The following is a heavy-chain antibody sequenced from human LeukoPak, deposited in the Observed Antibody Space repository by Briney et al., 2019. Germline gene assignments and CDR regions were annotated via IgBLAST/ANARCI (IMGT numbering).Heavy chain of an antibody. D-gene: IGHD5-12*01. CDR3: ARDPVDIVATGPYYYYMDV. CDR1: GGTFSSYA. Sequence: ASVKVSCKASGGTFSSYAISWVRQAPGQGLEWMGRIIPIRGIANYAQKFQGRVTITADKSTSTAYMELSSLRSEDTAVYYCARDPVDIVATGPYYYYMDVWGKGTTVTVSS. J-gene: IGHJ6*03. V-gene: IGHV1-69*04. CDR2: IIPIRGIA.